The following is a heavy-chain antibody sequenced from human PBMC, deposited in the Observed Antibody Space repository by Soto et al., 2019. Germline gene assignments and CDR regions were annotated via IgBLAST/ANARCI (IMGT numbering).Heavy chain of an antibody. D-gene: IGHD6-19*01. CDR1: GYTFTSYG. J-gene: IGHJ5*02. CDR3: AREPVAGIWFDP. Sequence: GASVKVSCKASGYTFTSYGISWVRQAPGQGLEWMGWINSYNGNTNYAQKLQGRVTMTTDTSTSTAYMELRSLRSDDAAVYYCAREPVAGIWFDPWGQGTLVTVSS. CDR2: INSYNGNT. V-gene: IGHV1-18*01.